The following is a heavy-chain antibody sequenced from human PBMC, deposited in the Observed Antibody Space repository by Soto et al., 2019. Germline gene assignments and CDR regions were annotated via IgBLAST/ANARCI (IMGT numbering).Heavy chain of an antibody. CDR1: GFSLANYP. J-gene: IGHJ4*02. V-gene: IGHV3-48*02. CDR3: AKGPHTNVGWPYYFES. Sequence: GGSLRLSCVASGFSLANYPMNWVRQAPGKGLEWISYSSPRGDTIYYADSVEGRFTISRDNARNSLSLHMSSLRDEDSALYYCAKGPHTNVGWPYYFESWGQGVPVTVSS. CDR2: SSPRGDTI. D-gene: IGHD6-19*01.